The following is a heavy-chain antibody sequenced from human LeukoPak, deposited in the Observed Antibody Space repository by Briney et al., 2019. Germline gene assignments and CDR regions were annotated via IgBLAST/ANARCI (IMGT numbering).Heavy chain of an antibody. CDR3: ARGAAATRKYYYDSRAGFDY. CDR2: INPNSGGT. Sequence: ASVKVSCKASGYTFTDHYMHWVRQAPGQGLEWMGRINPNSGGTNYAQKFQGRVTMTRDTSISTAYMELSRLRSDDTAVYYCARGAAATRKYYYDSRAGFDYWGQGTLVTVSS. CDR1: GYTFTDHY. J-gene: IGHJ4*02. V-gene: IGHV1-2*06. D-gene: IGHD3-22*01.